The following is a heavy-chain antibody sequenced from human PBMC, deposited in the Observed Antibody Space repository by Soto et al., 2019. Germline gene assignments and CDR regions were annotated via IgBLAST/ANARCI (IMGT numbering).Heavy chain of an antibody. CDR3: ARGTWSGRYRDYYYLEV. CDR2: ISTGSTTI. V-gene: IGHV3-48*01. CDR1: GFTFSNYI. Sequence: EVQLVESGGGLVQPGGSLRLSCSASGFTFSNYIMNWVRQAPGKGLEWVSHISTGSTTIHYADSVKGRFTISGDNAKNAVYLKIDSLKAEDTAVYHCARGTWSGRYRDYYYLEVWGKGTTVTDCS. D-gene: IGHD3-3*01. J-gene: IGHJ6*03.